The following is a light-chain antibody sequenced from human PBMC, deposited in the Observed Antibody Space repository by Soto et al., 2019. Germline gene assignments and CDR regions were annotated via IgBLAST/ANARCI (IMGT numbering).Light chain of an antibody. V-gene: IGLV1-44*01. J-gene: IGLJ2*01. CDR3: AAWDDSLNGVL. Sequence: QPVLTQPPSASGTPGQRVTISCSVSSSNIGSFSVSWYQQLPGTAPKLLIYTNSQRPSGVPDRISGSKSGTSASLAISGLQSEDEGDYYCAAWDDSLNGVLFGGGTKVTVL. CDR1: SSNIGSFS. CDR2: TNS.